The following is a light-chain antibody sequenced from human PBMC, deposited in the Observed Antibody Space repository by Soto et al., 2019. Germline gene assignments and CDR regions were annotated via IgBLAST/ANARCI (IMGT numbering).Light chain of an antibody. CDR2: GAS. CDR1: QTVSTN. Sequence: ERVMTQSPATLSVSPGERATLSCRASQTVSTNLAWYQLKPGQAPRLLIHGASTRATGIPARFSGSGSGTEFTLTISSLQSEDFAVYYCQQYNNWRWTFGQGTKVDIK. CDR3: QQYNNWRWT. J-gene: IGKJ1*01. V-gene: IGKV3-15*01.